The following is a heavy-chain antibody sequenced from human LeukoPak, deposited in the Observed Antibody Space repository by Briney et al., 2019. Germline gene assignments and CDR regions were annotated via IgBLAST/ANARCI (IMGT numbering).Heavy chain of an antibody. J-gene: IGHJ4*02. D-gene: IGHD6-13*01. CDR2: ISSSGSTI. CDR3: ARDRYSSMWSVFEY. CDR1: GFTFSSYE. Sequence: PGGSRRLSCAASGFTFSSYEMNWVRQAPGKGLEWVSYISSSGSTIYYADSVKGRFTISRDNAKNSLYLQMNSLRAGDTAVYYCARDRYSSMWSVFEYWGQGALVTVSS. V-gene: IGHV3-48*03.